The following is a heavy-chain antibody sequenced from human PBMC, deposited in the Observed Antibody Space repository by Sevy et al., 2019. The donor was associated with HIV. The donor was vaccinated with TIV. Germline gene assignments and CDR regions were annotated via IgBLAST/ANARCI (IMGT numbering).Heavy chain of an antibody. D-gene: IGHD5-18*01. CDR1: GFTFSSYW. Sequence: GGSLRLSCAASGFTFSSYWMSWVRQAPGKGLEWEATMKEDGSERNYVDSVKRRFTISRDNAKNSLYLQMNSLRAEDTAVYYCVREGVGGYSYSLDCWGQGTLVTVSS. CDR3: VREGVGGYSYSLDC. CDR2: MKEDGSER. J-gene: IGHJ4*02. V-gene: IGHV3-7*01.